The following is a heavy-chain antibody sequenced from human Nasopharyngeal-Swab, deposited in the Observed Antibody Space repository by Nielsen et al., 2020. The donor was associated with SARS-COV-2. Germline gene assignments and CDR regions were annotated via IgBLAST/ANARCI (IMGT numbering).Heavy chain of an antibody. Sequence: VRQAPGKGLEWVSIIYSGGATHYADSVRGRLTISRDNSKNTLYLQMNSLRAEDTAVYYCAKDFHPLLIAVAATRGCYFDYWGQGTLVTVSS. V-gene: IGHV3-53*05. CDR3: AKDFHPLLIAVAATRGCYFDY. CDR2: IYSGGAT. D-gene: IGHD6-19*01. J-gene: IGHJ4*02.